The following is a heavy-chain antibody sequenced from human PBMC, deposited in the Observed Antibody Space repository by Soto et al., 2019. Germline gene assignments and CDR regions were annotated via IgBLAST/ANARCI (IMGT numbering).Heavy chain of an antibody. CDR1: GYTLTIYA. CDR2: INAGNGNT. CDR3: ARATGYSSSPNDY. J-gene: IGHJ4*02. V-gene: IGHV1-3*01. Sequence: ASVKLSCTASGYTLTIYAMHWVRQAPGQRLEWMGWINAGNGNTKYSQKFQGRVTITRDTSASTAYMELSSLRSEDTAVYYCARATGYSSSPNDYWGQGTLVTVSS. D-gene: IGHD6-6*01.